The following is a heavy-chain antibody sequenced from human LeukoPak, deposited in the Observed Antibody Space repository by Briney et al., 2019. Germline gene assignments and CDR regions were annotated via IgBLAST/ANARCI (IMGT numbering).Heavy chain of an antibody. V-gene: IGHV3-11*04. CDR3: ARAVGATQFDY. D-gene: IGHD1-26*01. J-gene: IGHJ4*02. CDR1: GFTFSNYY. CDR2: IRSGGSTK. Sequence: GGSLRLSCAASGFTFSNYYMSWIRQAPGKGLEWVSYIRSGGSTKYYADSVKGRFTISRDNAKNSLYLQMNSLRAEDTAVYYCARAVGATQFDYWGQGTLVTVSS.